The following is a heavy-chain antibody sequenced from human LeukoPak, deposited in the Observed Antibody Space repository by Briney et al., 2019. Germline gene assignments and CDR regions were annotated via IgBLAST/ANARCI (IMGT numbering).Heavy chain of an antibody. Sequence: PGRSLRLSCAASGFTFSSYAMHWVRQAPGKGLEWVAVMSYDGSNKYYADSVKGRFTISRDNSKNTLYLQMDSLRAEDTAVYCCARAGTMIRGDPDSFDIWGQGTMVTVSS. J-gene: IGHJ3*02. V-gene: IGHV3-30*04. CDR2: MSYDGSNK. CDR1: GFTFSSYA. CDR3: ARAGTMIRGDPDSFDI. D-gene: IGHD3-10*01.